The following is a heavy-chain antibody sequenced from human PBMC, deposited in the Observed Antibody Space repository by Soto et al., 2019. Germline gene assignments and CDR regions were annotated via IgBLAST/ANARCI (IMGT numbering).Heavy chain of an antibody. CDR2: IDPSDSQT. CDR3: ARQIYDSDTGPNFQYYFDS. D-gene: IGHD3-22*01. CDR1: GYSFAGYW. V-gene: IGHV5-10-1*01. J-gene: IGHJ4*02. Sequence: GESLKISCKGSGYSFAGYWITWVRQKPGKGLEWMGRIDPSDSQTYYSPSFRGHVTISVTKSITTVFLQWSSLRASDTAMYYCARQIYDSDTGPNFQYYFDSWGQGTPVTASS.